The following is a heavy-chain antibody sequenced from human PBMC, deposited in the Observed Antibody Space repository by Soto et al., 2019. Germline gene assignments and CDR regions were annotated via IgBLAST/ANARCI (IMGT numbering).Heavy chain of an antibody. CDR1: GFTFSGSA. CDR2: IRSKANSYAT. J-gene: IGHJ4*02. V-gene: IGHV3-73*01. CDR3: TRTTYYDILTGPTE. Sequence: PGGSLRLSCAASGFTFSGSAMHWVRQASGKGLEWVGRIRSKANSYATAYAASVKGRFTISRDDSKNTAYLQMNSLKTEDTAVYYCTRTTYYDILTGPTEWGQGTLVTSPQ. D-gene: IGHD3-9*01.